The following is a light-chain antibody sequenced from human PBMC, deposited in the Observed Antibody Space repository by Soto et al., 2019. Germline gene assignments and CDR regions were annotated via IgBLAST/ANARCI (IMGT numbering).Light chain of an antibody. V-gene: IGLV2-14*01. CDR3: SSSTSSSTLV. Sequence: QPASVSGSPGQSITISCTGTSSDVGGYNYVSWYQQHPGKAPKLMIYEVSNRPSGVSNRFSGSKSGNTASLTISGLQAEDEADYYCSSSTSSSTLVFGGGTKVTVL. CDR1: SSDVGGYNY. J-gene: IGLJ2*01. CDR2: EVS.